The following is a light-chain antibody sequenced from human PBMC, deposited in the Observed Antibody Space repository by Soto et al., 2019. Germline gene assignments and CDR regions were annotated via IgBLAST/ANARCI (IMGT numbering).Light chain of an antibody. CDR1: QGINSF. Sequence: IQLTQSPSSLSASVGDRVTITCRASQGINSFLAWYQQKPGKAPKLLIYGASTLHSGVPSRFSGSGSGTDFTLTISSVEPEDFATYYCQQLTNYRFTFGQGTKLHIK. J-gene: IGKJ2*01. CDR2: GAS. CDR3: QQLTNYRFT. V-gene: IGKV1-9*01.